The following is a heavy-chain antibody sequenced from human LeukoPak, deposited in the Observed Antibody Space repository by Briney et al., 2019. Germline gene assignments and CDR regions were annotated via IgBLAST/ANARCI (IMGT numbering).Heavy chain of an antibody. D-gene: IGHD6-19*01. CDR3: ARYSSGCGVDY. Sequence: SDTLSHTRTLCCGSISSYHWSWIPPPPGEGVEGVWYIYYSRSTNYNTSLKSRVTISVDTSKNQFSLKLSSVTAADTAVYYCARYSSGCGVDYWGQGTLVTVSS. CDR2: IYYSRST. J-gene: IGHJ4*02. V-gene: IGHV4-59*07. CDR1: CGSISSYH.